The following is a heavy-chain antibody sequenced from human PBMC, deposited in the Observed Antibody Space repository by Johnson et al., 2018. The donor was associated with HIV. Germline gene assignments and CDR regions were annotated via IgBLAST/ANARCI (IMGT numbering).Heavy chain of an antibody. CDR2: ISYDGSNK. Sequence: QMLLVESGGGVVQPGRSLRLSCAASGFTFSSYAMHWVRQAPGKGLEWVAVISYDGSNKYYADSVKGRFTISRDNSKNTLYLQMNSLTAEDTAVYYCATFYYDNSNYFELASFFPGPTDLWGQGTLVTVSS. D-gene: IGHD3-22*01. J-gene: IGHJ3*01. CDR3: ATFYYDNSNYFELASFFPGPTDL. V-gene: IGHV3-30*04. CDR1: GFTFSSYA.